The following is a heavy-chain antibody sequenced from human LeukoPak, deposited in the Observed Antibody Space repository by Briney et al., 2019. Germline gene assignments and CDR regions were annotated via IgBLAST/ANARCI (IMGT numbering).Heavy chain of an antibody. CDR2: IYYSGST. Sequence: SETLSLTCTVSGGSISSSSYYWGWIRQPPGKGLEWIGSIYYSGSTYYNPSLKSRVTISVDTSNNQFSLKLSSVTAADTAVYYCARERYYYDSSGYRFDYWGQGTLVTVSS. CDR3: ARERYYYDSSGYRFDY. CDR1: GGSISSSSYY. J-gene: IGHJ4*02. V-gene: IGHV4-39*07. D-gene: IGHD3-22*01.